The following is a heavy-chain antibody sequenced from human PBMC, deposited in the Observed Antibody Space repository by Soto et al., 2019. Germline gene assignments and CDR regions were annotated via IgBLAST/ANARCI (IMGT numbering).Heavy chain of an antibody. CDR2: ISIDGTNK. CDR1: GFTFSSYA. D-gene: IGHD3-22*01. Sequence: ESGGDVVQPGRSLRLSRVASGFTFSSYAMHWVRQAPGKELEWVAVISIDGTNKYYADSVKGRFTMSRDNSKNTLYLQMNSLRAEDTAVYYCARAYYYDSSGFYRTDFYYYGMDVWGQGTTVTVSS. CDR3: ARAYYYDSSGFYRTDFYYYGMDV. J-gene: IGHJ6*02. V-gene: IGHV3-30*04.